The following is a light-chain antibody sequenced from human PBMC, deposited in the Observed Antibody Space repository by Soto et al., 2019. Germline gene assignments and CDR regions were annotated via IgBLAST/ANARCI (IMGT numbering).Light chain of an antibody. V-gene: IGLV4-69*01. CDR3: QTWATVPDWV. CDR2: LDSDGSH. Sequence: QLVLTQSPSASASLGASVKLTCTLSSGHSTYAIAWHQQQPEKGPRYLMKLDSDGSHSKGDGIPDRFSGSSSGAERYLTISSLQSEDEADDYCQTWATVPDWVFGGGTKLTVL. CDR1: SGHSTYA. J-gene: IGLJ3*02.